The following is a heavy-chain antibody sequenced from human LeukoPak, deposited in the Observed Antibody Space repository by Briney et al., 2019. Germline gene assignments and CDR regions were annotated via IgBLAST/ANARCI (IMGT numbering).Heavy chain of an antibody. CDR3: AKDQWSGYYGEYFDY. CDR2: ISGSGGST. D-gene: IGHD3-3*01. Sequence: ETGGSLRLSCAASGFTFSSYAMSWVRQAPGKGLEWVSAISGSGGSTYYAGSVKGRFTISRDNSKNTLYLQMNSLRAEDTAVYYCAKDQWSGYYGEYFDYWGQGTLVTVSS. CDR1: GFTFSSYA. V-gene: IGHV3-23*01. J-gene: IGHJ4*02.